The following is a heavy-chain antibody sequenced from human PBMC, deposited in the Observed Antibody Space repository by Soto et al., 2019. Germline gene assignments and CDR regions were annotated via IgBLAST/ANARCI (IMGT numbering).Heavy chain of an antibody. CDR3: AREQQLVLSPHFDY. CDR2: INPSGGST. D-gene: IGHD6-13*01. V-gene: IGHV1-46*03. Sequence: QVQLVQSGAEVKKPGASVKVSCKASGYTFTSYYMHWVRQAPGQGLEWMGIINPSGGSTGYAQKFQGRVTMTSATSTSTVYMELSSLRSEDTAVYYCAREQQLVLSPHFDYWGQGTLVTVSS. J-gene: IGHJ4*02. CDR1: GYTFTSYY.